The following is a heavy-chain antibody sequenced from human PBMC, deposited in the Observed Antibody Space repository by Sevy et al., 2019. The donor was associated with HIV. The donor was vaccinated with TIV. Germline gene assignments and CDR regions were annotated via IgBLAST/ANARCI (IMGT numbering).Heavy chain of an antibody. CDR2: IYHSGST. D-gene: IGHD3-10*01. Sequence: SETLSLTCAVSGYSISSGYYWGWIRQPPGKGLEWIGSIYHSGSTYYNPSLKSRVTISVDTSKNQFSLKLSSVTAADTAVYYRARDGSGSYFSYYYYMDVWGKGTTVTVSS. CDR1: GYSISSGYY. J-gene: IGHJ6*03. CDR3: ARDGSGSYFSYYYYMDV. V-gene: IGHV4-38-2*02.